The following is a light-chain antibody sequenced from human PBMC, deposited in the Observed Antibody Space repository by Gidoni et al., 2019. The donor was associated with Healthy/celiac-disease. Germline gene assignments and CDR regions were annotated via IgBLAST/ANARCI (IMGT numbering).Light chain of an antibody. J-gene: IGKJ5*01. CDR1: QDISNY. Sequence: IQMIQFPSSLSAYVGDRVTITCLASQDISNYLNWYQQKPGKAPKLLIYDASNLETGVPSRFSGSGSGTDFTFTISSLQPEDIATYYCQQYDNLPLTFGQGTQLEIK. V-gene: IGKV1-33*01. CDR3: QQYDNLPLT. CDR2: DAS.